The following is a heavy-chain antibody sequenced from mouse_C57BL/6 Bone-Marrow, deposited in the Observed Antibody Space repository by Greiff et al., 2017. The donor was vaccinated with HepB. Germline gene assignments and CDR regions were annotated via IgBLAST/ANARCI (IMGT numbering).Heavy chain of an antibody. V-gene: IGHV5-12*01. CDR3: ARQGDCLDY. Sequence: EVKLMESGGGLVQPGGSLKLSCAASGFTFSDYYMYWVRQTPEKRLEWVAYISNGGGSTYYPDTVKGRFTISRDNAKNTLYLQMSRLKSEDTAMYYCARQGDCLDYWGQGTTLTVSS. CDR1: GFTFSDYY. CDR2: ISNGGGST. J-gene: IGHJ2*01. D-gene: IGHD2-13*01.